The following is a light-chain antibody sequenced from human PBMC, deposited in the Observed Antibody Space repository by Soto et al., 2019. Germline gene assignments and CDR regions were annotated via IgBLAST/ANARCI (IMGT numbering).Light chain of an antibody. V-gene: IGKV1-39*01. Sequence: DLRMTQSPSSLSASVGDRVTIACRASQSIDTHLNWYQQHPGKAPNALIYEASNLQSGVQSRFSGSGSGTDFPLTISGLQPDDSATYYCQQTYSPPATFGQGTKVEIK. CDR3: QQTYSPPAT. CDR1: QSIDTH. J-gene: IGKJ1*01. CDR2: EAS.